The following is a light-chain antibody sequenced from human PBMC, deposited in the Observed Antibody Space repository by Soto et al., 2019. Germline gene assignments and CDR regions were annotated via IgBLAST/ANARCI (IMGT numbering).Light chain of an antibody. J-gene: IGKJ1*01. Sequence: DIQMTQSPSSLSAPVGDRVTIACRTSQDVNNYLAWFQQKPGKVPELLIYAASILQSGVPSRFSGSGSGTDFTLTITSLQPEDVATYYCQNYNSAPWTFGQGTKVEIK. CDR3: QNYNSAPWT. CDR1: QDVNNY. CDR2: AAS. V-gene: IGKV1-27*01.